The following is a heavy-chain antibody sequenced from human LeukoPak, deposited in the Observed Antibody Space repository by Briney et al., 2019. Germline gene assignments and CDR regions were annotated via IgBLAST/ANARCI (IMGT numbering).Heavy chain of an antibody. CDR3: ARARSGSYYYFDY. D-gene: IGHD1-26*01. Sequence: GGSLRLSCAASGFTFSSYAMSWVRQAPGKGLEWVSAISGSGGSTYYADSVKGRFTISRDNSKNTLYLQMNSLRAEDTAVYYCARARSGSYYYFDYWGQGTLVTVSS. CDR1: GFTFSSYA. CDR2: ISGSGGST. J-gene: IGHJ4*02. V-gene: IGHV3-23*01.